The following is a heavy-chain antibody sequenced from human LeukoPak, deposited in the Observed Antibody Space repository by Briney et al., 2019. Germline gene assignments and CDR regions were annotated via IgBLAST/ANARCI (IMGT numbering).Heavy chain of an antibody. V-gene: IGHV3-66*04. J-gene: IGHJ4*02. D-gene: IGHD2-15*01. CDR3: ARHSVGSLDC. Sequence: GGSLRLSCAASGFTFSSYAMTWVRQAPGKGLEWVSVIFTGGSTNYTDSVKGRFTIARDNSKNTLYLQMNSLRVEDTAVYYCARHSVGSLDCWGQGTLVTVSS. CDR2: IFTGGST. CDR1: GFTFSSYA.